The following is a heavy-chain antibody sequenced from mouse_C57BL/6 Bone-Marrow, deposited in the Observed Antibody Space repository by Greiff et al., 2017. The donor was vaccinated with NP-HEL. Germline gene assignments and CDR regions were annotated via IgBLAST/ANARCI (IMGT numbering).Heavy chain of an antibody. CDR3: ARDLRDYDAMDY. J-gene: IGHJ4*01. V-gene: IGHV5-12*01. CDR1: GFTFSDYY. Sequence: EVHLVESGGGLVQPGGSLKLSCAASGFTFSDYYMYWVRQTPEKRLEWVAYISNGGGSTYYPDTVKGRFTISRDNAKNTLYLQMSRLKSEDTAMYYCARDLRDYDAMDYWGQGTSVTVSS. CDR2: ISNGGGST.